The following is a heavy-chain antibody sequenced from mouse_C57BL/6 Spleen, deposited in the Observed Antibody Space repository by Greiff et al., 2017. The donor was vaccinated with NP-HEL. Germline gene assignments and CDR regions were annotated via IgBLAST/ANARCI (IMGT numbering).Heavy chain of an antibody. CDR3: TRGDYGYVYFDY. Sequence: VQLQQSGAELVRPGASVTLSCKASGYTFTDYEMHWVKQTPVHGLEWIGAIDPETGGTAYNQKFKGKAILTAAKSSSTAYMELRSLTSEDSAVYYCTRGDYGYVYFDYWGQGTTLTVSS. CDR2: IDPETGGT. V-gene: IGHV1-15*01. CDR1: GYTFTDYE. D-gene: IGHD2-2*01. J-gene: IGHJ2*01.